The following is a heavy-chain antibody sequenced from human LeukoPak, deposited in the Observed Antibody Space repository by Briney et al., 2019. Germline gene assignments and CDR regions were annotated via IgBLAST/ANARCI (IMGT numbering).Heavy chain of an antibody. D-gene: IGHD4-17*01. CDR3: AKGASRDYGDYSDAFDI. V-gene: IGHV3-23*01. CDR1: GFTFGDYA. CDR2: ISGSGGST. Sequence: GGSLRHSCTASGFTFGDYAMSWVRQAPGKGLEWVSAISGSGGSTYYADSVKGRFTISRDNSKNTLYLQMNSLRAEDTAVYYCAKGASRDYGDYSDAFDIWGQGTMVTVSS. J-gene: IGHJ3*02.